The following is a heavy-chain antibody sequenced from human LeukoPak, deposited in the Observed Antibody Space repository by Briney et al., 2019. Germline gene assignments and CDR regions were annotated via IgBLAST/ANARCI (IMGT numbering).Heavy chain of an antibody. J-gene: IGHJ4*02. D-gene: IGHD3-22*01. CDR3: AAFPYYYDSSGYNRYFDY. CDR1: GFTFSAYS. Sequence: GGSLRLSCAASGFTFSAYSMNWVRQAPGKGLEWVSSISSGSRYIYYADSVKGRFTISRDNAKDSLYLQMNSLRAEDTAVYYCAAFPYYYDSSGYNRYFDYWGQGTLVTVSS. V-gene: IGHV3-21*01. CDR2: ISSGSRYI.